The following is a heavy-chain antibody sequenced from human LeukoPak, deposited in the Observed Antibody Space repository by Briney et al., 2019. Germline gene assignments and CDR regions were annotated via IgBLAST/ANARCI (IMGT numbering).Heavy chain of an antibody. Sequence: GGSLRLSCAASGFTFSSYAMSWVRQAPGKGLEWVANIKSDGSDKYYVDSVKGRFTISRDNAKNSLYLQMNSLRAEDTAIYYCARASAVAGTRDYWGQGTLVTVSS. CDR2: IKSDGSDK. V-gene: IGHV3-7*01. CDR3: ARASAVAGTRDY. D-gene: IGHD6-19*01. CDR1: GFTFSSYA. J-gene: IGHJ4*02.